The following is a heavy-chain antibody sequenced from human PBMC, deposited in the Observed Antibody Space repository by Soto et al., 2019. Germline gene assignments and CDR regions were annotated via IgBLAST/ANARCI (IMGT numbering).Heavy chain of an antibody. Sequence: SETLSLTCTVSGGSISSSSYYWVWIRQPPGKGLEWIGSIYYSGSTYYNPSLKSRVTISVDTSKNQFSLKLSSVTAADTAVYYCARRGYYDSSGYYYEVEYYFDYWGQGTLVTVSS. CDR1: GGSISSSSYY. D-gene: IGHD3-22*01. J-gene: IGHJ4*02. CDR3: ARRGYYDSSGYYYEVEYYFDY. CDR2: IYYSGST. V-gene: IGHV4-39*01.